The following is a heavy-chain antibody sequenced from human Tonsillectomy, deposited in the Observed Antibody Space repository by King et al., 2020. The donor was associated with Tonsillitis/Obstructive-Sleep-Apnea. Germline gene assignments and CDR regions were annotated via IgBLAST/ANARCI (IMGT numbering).Heavy chain of an antibody. Sequence: VQLVESGGGLVKPGGSLRLSCAASGFTFSSYSMNWVRQAPGKGLELVSSISSSSRYIYYADSVKGRFTISRDNAKNSLYLQMNSRRAEDTAVYYCARDSRVVAATRNDYWGQGTLVTVSS. D-gene: IGHD2-15*01. CDR2: ISSSSRYI. CDR1: GFTFSSYS. J-gene: IGHJ4*02. V-gene: IGHV3-21*01. CDR3: ARDSRVVAATRNDY.